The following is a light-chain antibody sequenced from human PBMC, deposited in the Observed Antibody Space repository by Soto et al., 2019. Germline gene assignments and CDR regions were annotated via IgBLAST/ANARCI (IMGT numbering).Light chain of an antibody. V-gene: IGKV1-39*01. Sequence: DIQMTQSPSSLSASVGDRVTITCRASQSIATYLNWYQQNSGNAPNLLIYVASTLESGVPSRFSGSGSGADFTLTISILQPEDFACYYCQQTYRTPRTFGQGTKVEIK. J-gene: IGKJ1*01. CDR1: QSIATY. CDR2: VAS. CDR3: QQTYRTPRT.